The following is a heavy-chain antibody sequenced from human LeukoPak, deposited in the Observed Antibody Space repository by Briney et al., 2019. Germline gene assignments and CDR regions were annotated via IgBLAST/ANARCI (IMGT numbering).Heavy chain of an antibody. Sequence: GGSLRLSCAASGFTFSSYAMSWVRQAPGKGLEWVSAISGSGGSTYYADSVKGRFTISRDNSKNTLYLQMNSLRAEDTAVYYCAKEYRYCSGGSCYSGEDAFDIWGQGTMVTVSS. D-gene: IGHD2-15*01. CDR1: GFTFSSYA. CDR3: AKEYRYCSGGSCYSGEDAFDI. J-gene: IGHJ3*02. V-gene: IGHV3-23*01. CDR2: ISGSGGST.